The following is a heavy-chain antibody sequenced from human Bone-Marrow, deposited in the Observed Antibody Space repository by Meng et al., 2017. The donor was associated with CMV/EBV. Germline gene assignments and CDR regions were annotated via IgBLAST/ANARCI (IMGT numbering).Heavy chain of an antibody. CDR2: IKQDGSEK. J-gene: IGHJ6*02. CDR1: GGSFSGYY. CDR3: ARDKRVVAFTSYYYGMDV. V-gene: IGHV3-7*01. D-gene: IGHD2-15*01. Sequence: GGSLRLSCAVYGGSFSGYYWSWIRQPPGKGLEWMANIKQDGSEKYYVDSVKGRFTISRDNAKNSLYLQMNSLRAEDTAVYYCARDKRVVAFTSYYYGMDVWGQGTTVTVSS.